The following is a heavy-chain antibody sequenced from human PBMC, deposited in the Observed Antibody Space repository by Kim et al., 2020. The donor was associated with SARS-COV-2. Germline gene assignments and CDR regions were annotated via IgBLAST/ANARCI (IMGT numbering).Heavy chain of an antibody. Sequence: LKSRVTISVDTSKHEFSLKLSSVTAADTAVYYCARYGPRMNCAGVSGMGVWGQGTTVTVSS. D-gene: IGHD3-3*01. V-gene: IGHV4-59*10. CDR3: ARYGPRMNCAGVSGMGV. J-gene: IGHJ6*02.